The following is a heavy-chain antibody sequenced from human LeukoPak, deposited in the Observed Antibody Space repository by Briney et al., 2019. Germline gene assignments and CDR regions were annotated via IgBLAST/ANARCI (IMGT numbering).Heavy chain of an antibody. J-gene: IGHJ5*02. CDR1: DGSIGSSTYY. Sequence: SETLSLTCPVSDGSIGSSTYYWGWIRQPPGKGLEWIGSIHYSGSTYYNPSLKSRVTIFADTSKNQFSLKLSSVTAADTAVYYCARTSVPALSWFDPWGQGTLVTVSS. CDR3: ARTSVPALSWFDP. D-gene: IGHD2-2*01. V-gene: IGHV4-39*01. CDR2: IHYSGST.